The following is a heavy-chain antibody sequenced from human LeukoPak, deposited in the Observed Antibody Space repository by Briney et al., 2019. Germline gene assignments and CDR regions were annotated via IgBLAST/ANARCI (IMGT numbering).Heavy chain of an antibody. CDR3: ARVRAIAAAGNYVDAFDT. CDR2: IYTSGST. D-gene: IGHD6-13*01. Sequence: KPSETLSLTCTVSGGSISSYYWSWIRQPAGKGLEWIGRIYTSGSTNYNPSLKSRVTMSVDTSKNQFSLKLSSVTAADTAVYYCARVRAIAAAGNYVDAFDTWGQGTMVTVSS. J-gene: IGHJ3*02. CDR1: GGSISSYY. V-gene: IGHV4-4*07.